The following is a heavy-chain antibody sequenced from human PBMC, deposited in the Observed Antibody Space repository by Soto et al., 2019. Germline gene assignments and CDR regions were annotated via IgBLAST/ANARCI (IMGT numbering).Heavy chain of an antibody. D-gene: IGHD3-22*01. V-gene: IGHV3-11*06. Sequence: SLRLSCSASVFTFSDYYMSWIRQAPGKGLEWVSYISSSSSYTNYADSVKGRFTISRDNAKNSLYLQMNSLRAEDTAVYYCARDLPRYYDSSGFLFDYWGQGTLVTVSS. CDR2: ISSSSSYT. J-gene: IGHJ4*02. CDR1: VFTFSDYY. CDR3: ARDLPRYYDSSGFLFDY.